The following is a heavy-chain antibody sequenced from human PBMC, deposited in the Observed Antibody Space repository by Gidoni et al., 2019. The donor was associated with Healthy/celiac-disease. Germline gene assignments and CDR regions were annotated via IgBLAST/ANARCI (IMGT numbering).Heavy chain of an antibody. CDR2: ISSSGSTI. J-gene: IGHJ4*02. V-gene: IGHV3-48*03. CDR3: ARLGYCSSTSCYESY. D-gene: IGHD2-2*01. CDR1: GFPFSSYE. Sequence: EVQLVESGGGLVQPGGSLRLSCAASGFPFSSYEMNWVRQAPGKGLEWVSYISSSGSTIYYADSVKGRFTISRDNAKNSLYLQMNSLRAEDTAVYYGARLGYCSSTSCYESYWGQGTLVTVSS.